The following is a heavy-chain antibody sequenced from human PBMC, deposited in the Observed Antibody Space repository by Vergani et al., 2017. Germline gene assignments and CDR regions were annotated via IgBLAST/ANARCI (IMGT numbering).Heavy chain of an antibody. V-gene: IGHV5-51*01. CDR1: GYSFTSYW. CDR3: ASFSIVGATTNAFDI. J-gene: IGHJ3*02. Sequence: EVQLVQSGAEVKKPGESLRISCKGSGYSFTSYWIGWVRQMPGKGLEWMGIIYPGDSDTRYSPSFQGQVTISADKSISTAYLQWRSLKASDTAMYYCASFSIVGATTNAFDIWGQGTMVTVSS. CDR2: IYPGDSDT. D-gene: IGHD1-26*01.